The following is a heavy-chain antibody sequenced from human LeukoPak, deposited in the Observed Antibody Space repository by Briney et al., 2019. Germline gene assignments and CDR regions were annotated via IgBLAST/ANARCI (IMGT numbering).Heavy chain of an antibody. CDR3: AKFRGNLHNWFDP. J-gene: IGHJ5*02. CDR2: IYTDGSTK. Sequence: AGGSLRLSCAASGFIFSNSGMHWVRQAPGKGLEWVTVIYTDGSTKYYADSVKGRFTISRDNSQNTLYLQMNSLRAEDTAVYYCAKFRGNLHNWFDPWGQGTLVTVSS. CDR1: GFIFSNSG. D-gene: IGHD1-14*01. V-gene: IGHV3-33*03.